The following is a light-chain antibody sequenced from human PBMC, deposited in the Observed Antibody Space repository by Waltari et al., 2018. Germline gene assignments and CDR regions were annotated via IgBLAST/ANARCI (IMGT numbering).Light chain of an antibody. V-gene: IGKV1-6*01. CDR3: FQDYNYPRT. CDR2: AAS. J-gene: IGKJ1*01. CDR1: QGIRDE. Sequence: AIQMTQSPSSLSASVGDRVTITYRASQGIRDELGWFQQKPGKAPKLLICAASILESGVPLRFSGSGSGTDFTLTITSLQPEDFATYYCFQDYNYPRTFGQGTKVE.